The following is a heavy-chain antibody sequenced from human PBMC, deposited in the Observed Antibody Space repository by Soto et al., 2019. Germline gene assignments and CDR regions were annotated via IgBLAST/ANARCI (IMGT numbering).Heavy chain of an antibody. CDR3: AFPASNAFDY. V-gene: IGHV4-59*01. CDR1: GGSISSCY. J-gene: IGHJ4*02. CDR2: IFYTGST. D-gene: IGHD4-4*01. Sequence: SETLSLTCPVSGGSISSCYWSWIRQPTGKGLDWIGYIFYTGSTNYNPSLKSRVTIAVDTYKNHFHLKLSSVTAGITAVYYCAFPASNAFDYCAQGSLVTVCS.